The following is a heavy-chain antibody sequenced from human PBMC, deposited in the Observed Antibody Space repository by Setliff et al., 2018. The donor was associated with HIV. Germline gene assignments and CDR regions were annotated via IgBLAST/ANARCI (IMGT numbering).Heavy chain of an antibody. Sequence: PSETLSLTCTVSGDSISSGDYYWSWIRQPPGKGLEWIGNIYYSGSTNYNPSLKSRVTISVDTSKNQFSLKLSSVTAADTAVYYCARDRMPMASWVPDKWGQGTLVTVSS. CDR2: IYYSGST. CDR3: ARDRMPMASWVPDK. J-gene: IGHJ4*02. V-gene: IGHV4-61*08. CDR1: GDSISSGDYY. D-gene: IGHD2-2*01.